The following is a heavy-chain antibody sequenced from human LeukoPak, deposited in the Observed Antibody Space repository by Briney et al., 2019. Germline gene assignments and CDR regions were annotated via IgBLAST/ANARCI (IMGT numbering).Heavy chain of an antibody. CDR1: GFTFSSYA. Sequence: GGSLRLSCAASGFTFSSYATHWVRQAPGKGLEWVAVISYDGSNKYYADSVKGRFTISRDNSKNTLYLQMNSLRAEDTAVYYCAREGSSLKYYYYYYMDVWGKGTTVTVSS. J-gene: IGHJ6*03. CDR3: AREGSSLKYYYYYYMDV. D-gene: IGHD6-13*01. V-gene: IGHV3-30-3*01. CDR2: ISYDGSNK.